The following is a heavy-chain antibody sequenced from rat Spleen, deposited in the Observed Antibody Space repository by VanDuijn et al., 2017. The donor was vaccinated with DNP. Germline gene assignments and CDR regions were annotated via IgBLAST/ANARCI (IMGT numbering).Heavy chain of an antibody. D-gene: IGHD1-3*01. Sequence: EVQLVESGGGLVQPGRSLKLSCAASGFTFSDYYMAWVRQAPTKGLEWVATISASGGSTYYRDSVKGRFTISRDNAKSTLYLQMNSLRSEDTATYYCTRADYGSAYWYFDFWGPGTMVTVSS. CDR2: ISASGGST. V-gene: IGHV5-27*01. CDR1: GFTFSDYY. J-gene: IGHJ1*01. CDR3: TRADYGSAYWYFDF.